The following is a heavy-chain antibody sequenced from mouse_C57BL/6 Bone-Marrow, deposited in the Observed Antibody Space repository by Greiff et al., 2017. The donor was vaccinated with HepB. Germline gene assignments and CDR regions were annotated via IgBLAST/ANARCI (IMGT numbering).Heavy chain of an antibody. D-gene: IGHD1-1*01. V-gene: IGHV5-17*01. Sequence: EVHLVESGGGLVKPGGSLKLSCAASGFTFSDYGMHWVRQAPEKGLEWVAYISSGSSTIYYADTVKGRFTISRDNAKNTLFLQMTSLRSEDTAMYYCARSYYYGSSPGWYFDVWGTGTTVTVSS. CDR1: GFTFSDYG. CDR2: ISSGSSTI. J-gene: IGHJ1*03. CDR3: ARSYYYGSSPGWYFDV.